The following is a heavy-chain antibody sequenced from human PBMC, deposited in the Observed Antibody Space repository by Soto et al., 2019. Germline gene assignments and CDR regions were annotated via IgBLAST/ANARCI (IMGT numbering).Heavy chain of an antibody. CDR2: IIPIFGTA. CDR1: GGTFSSYA. V-gene: IGHV1-69*12. CDR3: ASHCGGDCYTACYYYYGMYV. D-gene: IGHD2-21*02. Sequence: QVQLVQSGAEVKKPGSSVKVSCKASGGTFSSYAISWVRQAPGQGLEWMGGIIPIFGTANYAQKFQGRVTITADECTSTAYMELSSLRSEDTAVYYCASHCGGDCYTACYYYYGMYVWGQGTTVTVSS. J-gene: IGHJ6*02.